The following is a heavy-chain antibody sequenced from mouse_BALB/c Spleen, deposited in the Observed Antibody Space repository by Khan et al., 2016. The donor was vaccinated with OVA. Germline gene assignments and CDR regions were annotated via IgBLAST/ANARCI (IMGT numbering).Heavy chain of an antibody. V-gene: IGHV5-6-3*01. CDR3: ARMARTIN. J-gene: IGHJ2*01. CDR1: GFTFSSYG. Sequence: EVVLVESGGGLVQPGGSLKLSCAASGFTFSSYGMSWVRQTPDNRLELVATINSNGGSTYYTDRVKGRITISRDNAKNTLYLQMSSLKSEDTAMYYCARMARTINWGQGTTLTVSS. CDR2: INSNGGST.